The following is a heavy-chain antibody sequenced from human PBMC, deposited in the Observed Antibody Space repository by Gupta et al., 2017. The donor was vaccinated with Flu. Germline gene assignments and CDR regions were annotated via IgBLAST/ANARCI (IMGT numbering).Heavy chain of an antibody. CDR2: IYNSGAT. Sequence: QLQLQESGPGLVKPSATLSLTCTVSSGPITRNSYYWGWLRQPPGKGLEWIGNIYNSGATYYNPSLKSRVTISIDTSNNHVSLRLSSGTAADTAVYYWARTWTTVPLSEFGSWGQGTLIAVSS. D-gene: IGHD4-17*01. CDR1: SGPITRNSYY. J-gene: IGHJ4*02. CDR3: ARTWTTVPLSEFGS. V-gene: IGHV4-39*02.